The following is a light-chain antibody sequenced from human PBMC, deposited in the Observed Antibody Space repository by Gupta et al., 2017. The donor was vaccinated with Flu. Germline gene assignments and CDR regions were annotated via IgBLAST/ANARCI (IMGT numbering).Light chain of an antibody. CDR2: GGF. V-gene: IGKV3D-15*01. CDR1: QTVNRN. Sequence: EIVLTQSPATLSASPGERVTLSCRASQTVNRNLAWLQQRPGQSPRLIIYGGFNRATGIPARFSGSGSGTDLVLTISSLQSEDFAVYYCQHYNNWPSFGGGTKVEFK. CDR3: QHYNNWPS. J-gene: IGKJ4*01.